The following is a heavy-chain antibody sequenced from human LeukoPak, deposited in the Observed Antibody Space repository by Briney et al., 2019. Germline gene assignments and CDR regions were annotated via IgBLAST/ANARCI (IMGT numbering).Heavy chain of an antibody. V-gene: IGHV1-8*01. CDR2: MNPNSGNT. D-gene: IGHD6-13*01. CDR3: ARVMTGYSSSWYEGYFDY. CDR1: GYTFTSYD. Sequence: ASVKVSCKASGYTFTSYDINWVRQATGQGLEWMGWMNPNSGNTGYAQKFQGRVTMTTDTSTSTAYMELRSLRSDDTAVYYCARVMTGYSSSWYEGYFDYWGQGTLVTVSS. J-gene: IGHJ4*02.